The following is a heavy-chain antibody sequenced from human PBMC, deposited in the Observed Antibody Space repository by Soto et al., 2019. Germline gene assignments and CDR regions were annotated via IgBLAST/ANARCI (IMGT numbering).Heavy chain of an antibody. Sequence: QVQLVESGGGVVQPGRSLRLSCAASGFTFSHYGIHWVRQAPGKGLEWLAVISYDGSNKHYADSVKGRFTVSRDNSKNTLYLQMNSLRAGDTAVYFCATYSGKYQGPSDYGGQGNLVTVSS. D-gene: IGHD1-26*01. CDR2: ISYDGSNK. CDR3: ATYSGKYQGPSDY. V-gene: IGHV3-30*03. J-gene: IGHJ4*02. CDR1: GFTFSHYG.